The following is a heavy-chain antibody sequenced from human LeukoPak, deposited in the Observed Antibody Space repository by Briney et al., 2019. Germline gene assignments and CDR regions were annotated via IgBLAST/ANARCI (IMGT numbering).Heavy chain of an antibody. J-gene: IGHJ4*02. Sequence: GGSLRLSCAASGFTFSSYAMHWVRQAPGKGLEWVAVISYDGSNKYYADSVKGRFTISRDNSKNTLYLQMNSLRAEDTAVYYCAKVDPSYGDYVFDYWGQGTLVTVSS. D-gene: IGHD4-17*01. CDR1: GFTFSSYA. CDR2: ISYDGSNK. CDR3: AKVDPSYGDYVFDY. V-gene: IGHV3-30*04.